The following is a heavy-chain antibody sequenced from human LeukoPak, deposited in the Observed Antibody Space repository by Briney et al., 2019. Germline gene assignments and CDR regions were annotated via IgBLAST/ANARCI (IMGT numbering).Heavy chain of an antibody. J-gene: IGHJ6*02. V-gene: IGHV3-53*01. D-gene: IGHD3-22*01. CDR1: GFTVSSNY. CDR3: ARDIMRPDYYDSSGYYYYYYGMDV. CDR2: IYSGGST. Sequence: PGGSLRLSCAASGFTVSSNYMSWVRQAPGKGLEWVSVIYSGGSTYYADSVKGRFTISRDNSKNTLYLQMNSLRAEDTAVYYCARDIMRPDYYDSSGYYYYYYGMDVWGQGTTVTVSS.